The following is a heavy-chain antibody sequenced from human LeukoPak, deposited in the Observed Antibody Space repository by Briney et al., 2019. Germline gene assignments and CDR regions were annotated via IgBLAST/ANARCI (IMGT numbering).Heavy chain of an antibody. J-gene: IGHJ6*02. CDR1: GFTVSRNY. V-gene: IGHV4-34*01. Sequence: PGGSLRLSCAASGFTVSRNYMSWVRQPPGKGLEWIGEINHSGSTNFNPSLKSRVTMSVDTSKNQFSLKLSSVTAADTAVYYCARGGITIGYYYYYGMDVWGQGTTVTVSS. D-gene: IGHD3-10*01. CDR3: ARGGITIGYYYYYGMDV. CDR2: INHSGST.